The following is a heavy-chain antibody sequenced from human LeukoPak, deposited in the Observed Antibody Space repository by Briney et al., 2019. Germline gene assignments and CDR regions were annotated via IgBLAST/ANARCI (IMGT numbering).Heavy chain of an antibody. V-gene: IGHV4-59*08. CDR1: GGSVSSYS. D-gene: IGHD2-2*02. CDR3: ARTRSQAISAQYFDY. CDR2: FYYSGST. Sequence: NPSETLSLTCTVSGGSVSSYSWSWIRQPPGKGLEWIGYFYYSGSTNYNPSLKSRVTISVDTSKGQFSLNLTSVTAADTAVYYCARTRSQAISAQYFDYWGQGTLVTVSS. J-gene: IGHJ4*02.